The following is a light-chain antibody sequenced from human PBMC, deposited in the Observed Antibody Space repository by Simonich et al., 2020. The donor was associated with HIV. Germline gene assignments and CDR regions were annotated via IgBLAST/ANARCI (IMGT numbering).Light chain of an antibody. J-gene: IGKJ3*01. V-gene: IGKV1-NL1*01. CDR2: AAS. Sequence: DIQMNQSPSSLSASVGDRVTITCRASQGISNSLAWYQQKPGKAPKLLLYAASRLESGVPSRFSGSGSGTDYTLTISSLQPEDFATYYCQQYYYTTLFTFGTGTKVEIK. CDR3: QQYYYTTLFT. CDR1: QGISNS.